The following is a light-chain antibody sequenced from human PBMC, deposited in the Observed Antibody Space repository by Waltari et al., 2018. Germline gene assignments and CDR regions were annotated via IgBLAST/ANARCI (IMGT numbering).Light chain of an antibody. V-gene: IGKV1-33*01. CDR1: QDIYNY. J-gene: IGKJ4*01. CDR3: QQYDFLPLT. CDR2: DAS. Sequence: DIQMTQSPSSLSASVGDRVTITRQASQDIYNYLNWYQQKPGKAPKLLSYDASNLKTGVPSRFSGSGSGTDFTFTISCLQPEDIATYYCQQYDFLPLTFGGGTKVEIK.